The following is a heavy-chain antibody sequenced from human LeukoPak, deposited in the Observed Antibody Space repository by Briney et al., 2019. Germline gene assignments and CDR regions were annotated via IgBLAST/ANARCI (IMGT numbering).Heavy chain of an antibody. J-gene: IGHJ4*02. CDR3: AKDISISWVVTATGFDY. CDR2: ISSSSSYI. Sequence: GGSLRLSCAASGFTFSSYSMNWVRQAPGKGLEWVSSISSSSSYIYYADSVKGRFTISRGNAKNSLYLQMNSLRAEDTALYYCAKDISISWVVTATGFDYWGQGTLVTVSS. CDR1: GFTFSSYS. V-gene: IGHV3-21*04. D-gene: IGHD2-21*02.